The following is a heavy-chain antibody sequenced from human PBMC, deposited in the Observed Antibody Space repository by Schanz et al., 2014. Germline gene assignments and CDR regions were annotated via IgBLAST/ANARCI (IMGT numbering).Heavy chain of an antibody. D-gene: IGHD4-17*01. J-gene: IGHJ4*02. CDR3: ARPRCDYGEVDY. Sequence: QAQLMESGGGVVQPGTSLILSCSVSGFSLNTYGIHWFRQPAGKGLEWVAVIWNNGVTKYYADSVRGRFTISRDRFQNTLYLRMSSLRAEDTAVYYCARPRCDYGEVDYWGQGTLVNVSS. CDR1: GFSLNTYG. CDR2: IWNNGVTK. V-gene: IGHV3-33*01.